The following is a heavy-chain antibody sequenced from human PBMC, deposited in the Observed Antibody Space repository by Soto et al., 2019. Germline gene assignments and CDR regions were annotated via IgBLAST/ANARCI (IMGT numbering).Heavy chain of an antibody. D-gene: IGHD6-13*01. CDR2: ISYDGSNK. Sequence: QVQLVESGGGVVQPGRSLRLSCAASGFTFSSYAMHWVRQAPGKGLEWVAVISYDGSNKYCADSVKGRFTISRDNSKNTLYLQMNSLRAEDTAVYYCAREGTGQQLGYFDYWGQGTLVTVSS. V-gene: IGHV3-30-3*01. CDR3: AREGTGQQLGYFDY. CDR1: GFTFSSYA. J-gene: IGHJ4*02.